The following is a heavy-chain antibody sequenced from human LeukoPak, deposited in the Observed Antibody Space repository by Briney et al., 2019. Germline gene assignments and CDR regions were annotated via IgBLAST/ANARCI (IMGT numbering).Heavy chain of an antibody. CDR3: ARLSLGYCSGGSCFG. J-gene: IGHJ4*02. D-gene: IGHD2-15*01. Sequence: SETLSLTCTVSGGSISSRSYFWGWIRQPPGTGLEWIGSIYYSGSTYYNPSLKSRVTISVDTSKNQFSLKLSSVTVADTAVYYCARLSLGYCSGGSCFGGGQGTLVTVSS. V-gene: IGHV4-39*01. CDR2: IYYSGST. CDR1: GGSISSRSYF.